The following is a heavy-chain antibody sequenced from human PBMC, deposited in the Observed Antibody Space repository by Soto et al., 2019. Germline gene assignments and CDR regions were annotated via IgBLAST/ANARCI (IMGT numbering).Heavy chain of an antibody. CDR2: ISWNSGSI. CDR1: GFTFDDYA. CDR3: AKDSSSWHSYYYYGMDV. D-gene: IGHD6-13*01. Sequence: GGYLRLSCAASGFTFDDYAMHWVRQAPGKGLEWVSGISWNSGSIGYADSVKGRFTISRDNAKNSLYLQMNSLRAEDTALYYCAKDSSSWHSYYYYGMDVWGQGTTVTVSS. J-gene: IGHJ6*02. V-gene: IGHV3-9*01.